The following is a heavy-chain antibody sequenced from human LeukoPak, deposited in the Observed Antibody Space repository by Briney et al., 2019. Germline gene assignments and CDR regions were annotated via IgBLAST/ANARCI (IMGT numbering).Heavy chain of an antibody. D-gene: IGHD3-22*01. CDR3: AKTNGYYDY. Sequence: PGGSLRLSCAASGLTFSSYGMSWVRQAPGKGLEWVSSISGSGGNTYYADSVKGRFTISRDNSKSTVYLQMNSLRAEDTAVYHCAKTNGYYDYWGQGTLVTVSS. V-gene: IGHV3-23*01. J-gene: IGHJ4*02. CDR2: ISGSGGNT. CDR1: GLTFSSYG.